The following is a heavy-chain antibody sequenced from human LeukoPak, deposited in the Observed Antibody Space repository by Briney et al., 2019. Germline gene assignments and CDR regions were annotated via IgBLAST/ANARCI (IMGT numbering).Heavy chain of an antibody. Sequence: ASVKVSCKASGYTFTSYDINWVRQAAGQGLEWVGWMNPNSRNTGYAQKFQGRVTMTMNTAISTAYMDLSSLRSDDTAVYYCARVYSDSSGYYVQGFDYWGQGTLVTVSS. CDR3: ARVYSDSSGYYVQGFDY. J-gene: IGHJ4*02. D-gene: IGHD3-22*01. CDR2: MNPNSRNT. V-gene: IGHV1-8*01. CDR1: GYTFTSYD.